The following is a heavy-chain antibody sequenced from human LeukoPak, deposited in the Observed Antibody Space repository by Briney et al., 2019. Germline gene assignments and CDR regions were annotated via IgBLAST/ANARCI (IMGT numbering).Heavy chain of an antibody. J-gene: IGHJ6*03. Sequence: GGSLRLSCAASGFTFDDYAMHWVRQAPGEGLEWVSGISWNSGSIGYADSVKGRFTISRDNAKNSLYLQMNSLRAEDTALYYCAKSHYYYYMDVWGKGTTVTISS. V-gene: IGHV3-9*01. CDR1: GFTFDDYA. CDR3: AKSHYYYYMDV. CDR2: ISWNSGSI.